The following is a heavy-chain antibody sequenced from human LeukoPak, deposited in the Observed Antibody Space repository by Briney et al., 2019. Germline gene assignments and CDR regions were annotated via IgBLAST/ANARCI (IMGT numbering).Heavy chain of an antibody. CDR1: GFTFSSYA. Sequence: GGSLRLSCAASGFTFSSYAMSWVRQAPGKGLEWVSAISSSGGNTYYADSMKGRFTISRDNSKNTLYLQMNSLRAEDTAVYYCAKSGHTAMVGEDYWGQGTLVTVSS. V-gene: IGHV3-23*01. J-gene: IGHJ4*02. D-gene: IGHD5-18*01. CDR3: AKSGHTAMVGEDY. CDR2: ISSSGGNT.